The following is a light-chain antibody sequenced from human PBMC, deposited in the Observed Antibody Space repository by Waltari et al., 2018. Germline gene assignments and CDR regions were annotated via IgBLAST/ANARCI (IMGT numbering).Light chain of an antibody. CDR3: CSYTSGGTVI. CDR1: SSDIGAYNY. V-gene: IGLV2-14*03. CDR2: DVS. Sequence: QSALTQPAAVSGSPGQSITISCSGTSSDIGAYNYVSWYQHHPGKAPKLIIYDVSERPSGFSNHFSASKSGNTASLTISGLQAEDEADYHCCSYTSGGTVIFGGGTKLTVL. J-gene: IGLJ2*01.